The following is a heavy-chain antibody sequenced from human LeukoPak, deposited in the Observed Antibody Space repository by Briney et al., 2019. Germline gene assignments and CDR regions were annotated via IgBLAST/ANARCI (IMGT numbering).Heavy chain of an antibody. J-gene: IGHJ3*02. Sequence: SETLSLTCTVSGGSISSSSYYWGWIRQPPGKGLEWIGSIYYSGSTYYNPSLKSRVTISVDTSKNQFSLKLSSVIAADTAVYYCARDRDSSGYYVPEDAFDIWGQGTMVTVSS. CDR3: ARDRDSSGYYVPEDAFDI. CDR2: IYYSGST. V-gene: IGHV4-39*07. CDR1: GGSISSSSYY. D-gene: IGHD3-22*01.